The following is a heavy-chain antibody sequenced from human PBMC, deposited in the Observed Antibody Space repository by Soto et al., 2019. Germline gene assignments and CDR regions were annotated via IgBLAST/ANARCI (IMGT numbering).Heavy chain of an antibody. CDR1: GFTVSSYS. CDR2: ISSSSSTI. D-gene: IGHD4-17*01. V-gene: IGHV3-48*02. J-gene: IGHJ6*02. Sequence: GSLRLSCAASGFTVSSYSMNWVRQAPGKGLEWVSYISSSSSTIYYADSVKGRFTISRDNAKNSLYLQMNSLRDEDTAVYYCARGQYGDRYYYYGMDVWGQGTTVTVSS. CDR3: ARGQYGDRYYYYGMDV.